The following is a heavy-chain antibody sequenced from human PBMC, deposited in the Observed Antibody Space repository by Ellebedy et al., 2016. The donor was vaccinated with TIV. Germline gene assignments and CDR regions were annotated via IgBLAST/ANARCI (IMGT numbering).Heavy chain of an antibody. Sequence: AASVKVSCRASGYTFTSYYMHWVRQAPGQGLEWMGIINPSGGSTNYAQKLQGRVTMTTDTSTSTAYMELRSLRSDDTAVYYCARASESSWPNYFDYWGQGTLVTVSS. J-gene: IGHJ4*02. CDR2: INPSGGST. CDR1: GYTFTSYY. CDR3: ARASESSWPNYFDY. V-gene: IGHV1-46*01. D-gene: IGHD6-13*01.